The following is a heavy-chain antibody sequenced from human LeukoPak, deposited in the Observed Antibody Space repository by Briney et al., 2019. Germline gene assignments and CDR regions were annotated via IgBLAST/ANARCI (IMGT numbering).Heavy chain of an antibody. V-gene: IGHV1-69*08. Sequence: ASVTVSCKASGGTFSCNSITWVRQAPGQGLEWMGRFIPILNTTNYAQDFQGRVTLTADKSTSTAYMELMSLGSEDTAVYYCARETRDSNWNSVAYLDHWGRGTLVTVSS. CDR2: FIPILNTT. CDR1: GGTFSCNS. J-gene: IGHJ4*02. D-gene: IGHD1-7*01. CDR3: ARETRDSNWNSVAYLDH.